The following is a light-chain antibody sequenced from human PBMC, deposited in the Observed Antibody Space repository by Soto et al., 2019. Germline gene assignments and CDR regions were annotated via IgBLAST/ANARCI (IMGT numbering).Light chain of an antibody. CDR2: DAS. Sequence: IQMTQSPSTLSASVGDRVSITCRASQSISSSLAWYQQKPGKAPKVLIYDASSLESGVPSRFSGSGSATEFTLTIRSLQPDDFATYYCQQYKTYSTFGQGTKVDIK. CDR1: QSISSS. V-gene: IGKV1-5*01. CDR3: QQYKTYST. J-gene: IGKJ1*01.